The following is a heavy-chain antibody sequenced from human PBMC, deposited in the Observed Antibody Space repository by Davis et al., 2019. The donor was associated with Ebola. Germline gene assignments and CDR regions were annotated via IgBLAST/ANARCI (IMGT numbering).Heavy chain of an antibody. CDR3: AGGPKRWLQLGY. Sequence: GGSLRLSCAASGFTFSSYGIHWVRQAPGKGLEWVAVIWFDGSKTYYGDSVKGRCTISRDNSKNTVYLQMNSLRAEDTAVYYCAGGPKRWLQLGYWGQGTLVTVSS. V-gene: IGHV3-33*01. D-gene: IGHD5-24*01. J-gene: IGHJ4*02. CDR2: IWFDGSKT. CDR1: GFTFSSYG.